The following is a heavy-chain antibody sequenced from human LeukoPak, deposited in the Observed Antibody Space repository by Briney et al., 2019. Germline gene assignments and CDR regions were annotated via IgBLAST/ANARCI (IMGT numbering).Heavy chain of an antibody. CDR3: ATERVYYDSSGYTFDY. Sequence: PGGSQRLSCAASGFTFSSYGMHWVRQAPGKGLEWVAFIRYDGSNKYYADSVKGRFTISRDNSKNTLYLQMNSLRAEDTAVYYCATERVYYDSSGYTFDYWGQGTLVTVSS. J-gene: IGHJ4*02. CDR2: IRYDGSNK. CDR1: GFTFSSYG. D-gene: IGHD3-22*01. V-gene: IGHV3-30*02.